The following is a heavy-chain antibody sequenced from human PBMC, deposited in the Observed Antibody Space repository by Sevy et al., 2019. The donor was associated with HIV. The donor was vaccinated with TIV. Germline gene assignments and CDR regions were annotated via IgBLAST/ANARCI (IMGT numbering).Heavy chain of an antibody. D-gene: IGHD3-22*01. CDR3: AKQGYYYDSSGDIDY. CDR2: ISGSGGST. CDR1: GFTFSSYA. J-gene: IGHJ4*02. V-gene: IGHV3-23*01. Sequence: GGSLRLSCAASGFTFSSYAMSWVRQAPGKGLEWVSAISGSGGSTYYPDSVKGRFTICRDNSKNTLYLQLNSLRAEETAVYYCAKQGYYYDSSGDIDYWGQGTLVTVSS.